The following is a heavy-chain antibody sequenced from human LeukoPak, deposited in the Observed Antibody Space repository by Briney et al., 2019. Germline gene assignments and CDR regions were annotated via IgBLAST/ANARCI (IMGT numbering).Heavy chain of an antibody. CDR3: ARVIRIYANWYFGL. Sequence: ASVKVSCKASGYTFTSYGISWVRQAPGQGLEWMGWISAYNGNTNHAQKLQGRVTMTTDTSTSTAYMELRSLRSDDTAVYYCARVIRIYANWYFGLWGRGTLVIVSS. CDR2: ISAYNGNT. V-gene: IGHV1-18*01. CDR1: GYTFTSYG. D-gene: IGHD2-15*01. J-gene: IGHJ2*01.